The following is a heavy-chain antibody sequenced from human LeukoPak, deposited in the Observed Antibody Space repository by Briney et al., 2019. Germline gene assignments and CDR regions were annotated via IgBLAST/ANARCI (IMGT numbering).Heavy chain of an antibody. Sequence: PSETLSLTCTVSGYSISSGYYWGWIRQPPGKGLEWIGSIYYSGSTYYNPSLKSRVTISVDTSKNQFSLKLSSVTAADTAVYYCARDQARGVRPIDYWGQGTLVTVSS. D-gene: IGHD3-10*02. CDR2: IYYSGST. J-gene: IGHJ4*02. CDR3: ARDQARGVRPIDY. V-gene: IGHV4-38-2*02. CDR1: GYSISSGYY.